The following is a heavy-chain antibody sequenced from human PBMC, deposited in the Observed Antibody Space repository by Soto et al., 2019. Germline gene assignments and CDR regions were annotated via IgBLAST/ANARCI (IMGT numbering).Heavy chain of an antibody. CDR1: GFTFSNYN. V-gene: IGHV3-21*01. J-gene: IGHJ6*02. CDR2: ISSSSSYI. CDR3: ARDLTAITMIGGYTQNYYYGMDV. Sequence: GVLRLSCAASGFTFSNYNMNWVVQAPGKGLEWVSSISSSSSYINYADSVKGRFTISRDNVKNSLYLQMNSLRAEDTAVYYCARDLTAITMIGGYTQNYYYGMDVWGQGTTVTVS. D-gene: IGHD3-22*01.